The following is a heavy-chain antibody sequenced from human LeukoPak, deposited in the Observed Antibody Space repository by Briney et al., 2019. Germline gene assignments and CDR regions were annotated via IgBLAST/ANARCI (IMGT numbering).Heavy chain of an antibody. CDR1: GGSISSSNW. V-gene: IGHV4-4*02. J-gene: IGHJ6*02. Sequence: SETLSLTCAVSGGSISSSNWWSWVRQPPGKGLEWIGEIYHSGSTNYNPSLKSRVTISVDKSKNQFSLKLSSVTAAGTAVYYCARDHYDRNYYYYGMDVWGQGTTVTVSS. CDR3: ARDHYDRNYYYYGMDV. CDR2: IYHSGST. D-gene: IGHD3-22*01.